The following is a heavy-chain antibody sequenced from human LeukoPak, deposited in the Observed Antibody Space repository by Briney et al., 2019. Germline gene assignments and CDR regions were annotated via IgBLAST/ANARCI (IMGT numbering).Heavy chain of an antibody. D-gene: IGHD6-13*01. Sequence: GGSLRLSCAASGFNFSNYWMHWVRQAPGKGLVWVSYINTDGRRATYGDPAKGRFTVSRDDAKNTLFLQMSSLTVDDMAVYYCASGTAETAGIDYWGQGTLVTVSS. CDR1: GFNFSNYW. J-gene: IGHJ4*02. CDR3: ASGTAETAGIDY. CDR2: INTDGRRA. V-gene: IGHV3-74*01.